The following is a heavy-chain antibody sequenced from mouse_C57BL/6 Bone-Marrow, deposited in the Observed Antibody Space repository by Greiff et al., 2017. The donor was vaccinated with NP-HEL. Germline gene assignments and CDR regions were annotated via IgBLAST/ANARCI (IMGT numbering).Heavy chain of an antibody. J-gene: IGHJ2*01. V-gene: IGHV1-54*01. CDR1: GYAFTNYL. Sequence: VQLQESGAELVRPGTSVKVSCKASGYAFTNYLIEWVKQRPGQGLEWIGVINPGSGGTNYNEKFKGKATLTADKSSSTAYMQLSSLTSEDSAVYFCARMATVNYFDYWGQGTTLTVSS. CDR2: INPGSGGT. CDR3: ARMATVNYFDY. D-gene: IGHD1-1*01.